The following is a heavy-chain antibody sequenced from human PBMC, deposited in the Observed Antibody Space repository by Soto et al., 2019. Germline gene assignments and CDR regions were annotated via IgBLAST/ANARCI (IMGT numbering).Heavy chain of an antibody. CDR1: GFTFDDYA. V-gene: IGHV3-9*01. J-gene: IGHJ4*02. Sequence: PGGSLRLSCAASGFTFDDYAMHWVRQAPGKGLEWVSGISWNSGSIGYADSVKGRFTISRDNAKNSLYLQMNSLRAEDTALYYCAKVPYGSGSYSLWGQGTLVTVSS. CDR2: ISWNSGSI. CDR3: AKVPYGSGSYSL. D-gene: IGHD3-10*01.